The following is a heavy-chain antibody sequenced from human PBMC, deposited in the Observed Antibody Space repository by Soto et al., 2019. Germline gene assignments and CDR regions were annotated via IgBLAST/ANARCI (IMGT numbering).Heavy chain of an antibody. J-gene: IGHJ5*02. D-gene: IGHD6-19*01. Sequence: QVQLVESGGGVVQPGRSLRLSCAASGFTFRNYAIQWVRQAPGKGLEWVALVSDDGNNKYYADSVKGRFTISRDNARNTLYLQMNSLRPEDTAVYYCARGEPVAGTPWFDLWGQGTLVIVSS. CDR2: VSDDGNNK. CDR3: ARGEPVAGTPWFDL. V-gene: IGHV3-30-3*01. CDR1: GFTFRNYA.